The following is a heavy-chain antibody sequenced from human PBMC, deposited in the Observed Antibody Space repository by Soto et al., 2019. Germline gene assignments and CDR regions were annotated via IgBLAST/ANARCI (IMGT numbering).Heavy chain of an antibody. CDR1: GFTFSSYG. D-gene: IGHD1-26*01. J-gene: IGHJ4*02. CDR2: IWYDGSNK. Sequence: QVQLVESGGGVVQPGRSLRLSCAASGFTFSSYGMHWVRQAPGKGLEWVAVIWYDGSNKYYADSVKGRFTISRDNSKNTLYLQMNSLRAEDTAVYYCARERGYSGSFGTWCAHFDYWGQGTLVTVSS. V-gene: IGHV3-33*01. CDR3: ARERGYSGSFGTWCAHFDY.